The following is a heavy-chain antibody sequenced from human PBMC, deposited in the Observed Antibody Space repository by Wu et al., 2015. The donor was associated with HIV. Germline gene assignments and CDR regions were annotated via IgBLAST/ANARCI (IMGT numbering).Heavy chain of an antibody. CDR3: ARDFDGGQFSFYYFDS. J-gene: IGHJ4*02. CDR1: GYSFTGYY. Sequence: QLVQSGAEVKKPGASVKVSCKASGYSFTGYYLHWVRQAPGQGLEWMGWISPNTGGTNYAQKFQGRVTMTRDTSSSTMYMELSGLRSDDTAMYYCARDFDGGQFSFYYFDSWGQGTLVTVSS. V-gene: IGHV1-2*02. D-gene: IGHD3-16*01. CDR2: ISPNTGGT.